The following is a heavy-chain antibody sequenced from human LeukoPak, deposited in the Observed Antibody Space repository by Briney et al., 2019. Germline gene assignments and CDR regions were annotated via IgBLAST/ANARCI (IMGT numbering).Heavy chain of an antibody. CDR1: GDSFSSVTDY. CDR2: GDYSGGT. V-gene: IGHV4-39*07. D-gene: IGHD6-19*01. Sequence: PSETLSLTCTVSGDSFSSVTDYWAWIRPPPGEGMEWIASGDYSGGTYYNPSLESRVAISADMSKNQFSLKLTSVTGADTAVYYCAGERGEEYSSGWYKRNYFDNWGQGIRVTVSS. CDR3: AGERGEEYSSGWYKRNYFDN. J-gene: IGHJ4*02.